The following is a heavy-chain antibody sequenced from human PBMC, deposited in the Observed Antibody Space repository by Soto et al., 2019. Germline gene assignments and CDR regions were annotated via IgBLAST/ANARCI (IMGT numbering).Heavy chain of an antibody. CDR3: ARVKGAYDFWSGYFDHDPYGMDV. D-gene: IGHD3-3*01. Sequence: GGSLRLSRVASGFTFSLFTMVWVRQAPGKGLEWVSCISPSSSYRYYADSVKGRFTISRDNAKNSLYLQMNSLRDEDTAVYYCARVKGAYDFWSGYFDHDPYGMDVWGQGTTVTVSS. J-gene: IGHJ6*02. CDR2: ISPSSSYR. V-gene: IGHV3-21*01. CDR1: GFTFSLFT.